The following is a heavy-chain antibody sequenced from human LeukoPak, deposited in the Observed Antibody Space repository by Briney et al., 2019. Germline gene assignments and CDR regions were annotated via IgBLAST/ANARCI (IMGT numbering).Heavy chain of an antibody. CDR2: IIPILGIA. Sequence: ASVKVSCKASVGTFSSYAISWVRQAPGQGLEWMGRIIPILGIANYAQKFQGRVTITADKSTSTAYMELSSLRSEDTAVYYCARLTPGIAAAGASGAGYDIWGQGTMVTVSS. D-gene: IGHD6-13*01. CDR1: VGTFSSYA. V-gene: IGHV1-69*04. CDR3: ARLTPGIAAAGASGAGYDI. J-gene: IGHJ3*02.